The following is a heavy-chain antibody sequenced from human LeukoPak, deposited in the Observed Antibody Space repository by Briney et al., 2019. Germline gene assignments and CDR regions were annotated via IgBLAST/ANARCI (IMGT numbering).Heavy chain of an antibody. V-gene: IGHV3-30*02. J-gene: IGHJ4*02. Sequence: GGSLRLSCAASGFTFSSYGMHWVRQAPGKGLEWVTFIRYDGSNKYYTDSVKGRFTISRDDSKNTLYLQMNSLKTEDTAVYYCTTETNYYGSGSYYKSLFYFDYWGQGTLVTVSS. CDR1: GFTFSSYG. CDR3: TTETNYYGSGSYYKSLFYFDY. D-gene: IGHD3-10*01. CDR2: IRYDGSNK.